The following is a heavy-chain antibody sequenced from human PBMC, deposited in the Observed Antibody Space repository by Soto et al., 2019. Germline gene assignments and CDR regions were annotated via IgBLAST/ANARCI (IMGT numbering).Heavy chain of an antibody. Sequence: GGSLRLSCAAPGFTFSSYGMHWVRQAPGKGLEWVAVIWYDGSNKYYADSVKGRFTISRDNSKNTLYLQMNSLRAEDTAVYYCARESMVYAITRYYYYGMDVWGQGTTVTVSS. D-gene: IGHD2-8*01. V-gene: IGHV3-33*01. CDR2: IWYDGSNK. J-gene: IGHJ6*02. CDR3: ARESMVYAITRYYYYGMDV. CDR1: GFTFSSYG.